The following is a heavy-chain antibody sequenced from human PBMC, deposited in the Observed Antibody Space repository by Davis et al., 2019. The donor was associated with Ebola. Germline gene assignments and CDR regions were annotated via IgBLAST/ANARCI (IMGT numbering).Heavy chain of an antibody. CDR2: LNTNTGNP. Sequence: AASVKVSCKASGYTFTSYAMNWVRQAPGQGLEWMGWLNTNTGNPTYAQGFTGRFVFSLDTSVSTADLQISSLKAEDTAVYYCARDVRILEWLDMDVGGQGTTVTVSS. V-gene: IGHV7-4-1*02. D-gene: IGHD3-3*01. J-gene: IGHJ6*02. CDR3: ARDVRILEWLDMDV. CDR1: GYTFTSYA.